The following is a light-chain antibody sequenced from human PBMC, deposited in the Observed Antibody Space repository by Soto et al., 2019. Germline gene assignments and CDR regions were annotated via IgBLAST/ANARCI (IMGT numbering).Light chain of an antibody. Sequence: IVLTQSPGTLSLSPGERATLSCRASQSVSSSYLAWYQQKPGQAPRLLIYGASSRATGIPDRFSGSGSGTDFPLTISRLEPEDFAVYYCQQYGSSPAWTFGQGTKVEIK. J-gene: IGKJ1*01. CDR3: QQYGSSPAWT. V-gene: IGKV3-20*01. CDR2: GAS. CDR1: QSVSSSY.